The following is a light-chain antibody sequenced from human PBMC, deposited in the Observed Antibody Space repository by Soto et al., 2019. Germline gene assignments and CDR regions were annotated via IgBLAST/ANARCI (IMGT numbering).Light chain of an antibody. CDR3: CSYAGSSTYV. CDR1: SSDVGSYNL. CDR2: EGS. J-gene: IGLJ1*01. V-gene: IGLV2-23*01. Sequence: QSVLTQPASGSGAPVQSITISCTGTSSDVGSYNLVSWYQQHPGKAPKLMIYEGSKRPSGVSNRFSGSKSGNTASLTISGLQAEDEADYYCCSYAGSSTYVFGTGTKVTVL.